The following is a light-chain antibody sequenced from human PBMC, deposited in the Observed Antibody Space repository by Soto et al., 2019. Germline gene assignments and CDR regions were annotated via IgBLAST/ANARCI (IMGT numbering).Light chain of an antibody. J-gene: IGKJ1*01. CDR1: QNISTC. V-gene: IGKV1-5*03. CDR3: QQCDSYPWT. CDR2: RVS. Sequence: DIQMTQSPSTLSASVGDRVTITYRASQNISTCLAWYQQNPGKAPKLVIYRVSNLESGVPSRFSGSGSGTEFTLTISSLEPDDFATYYCQQCDSYPWTFGQGTKVEIK.